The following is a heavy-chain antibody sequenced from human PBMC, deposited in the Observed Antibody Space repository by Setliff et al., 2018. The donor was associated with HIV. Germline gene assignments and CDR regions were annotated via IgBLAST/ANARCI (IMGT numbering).Heavy chain of an antibody. CDR2: INHRGST. D-gene: IGHD6-13*01. CDR1: GGSLSGYY. V-gene: IGHV4-34*01. Sequence: LSLTCAVYGGSLSGYYWSWIRQAPGKGLEWIGEINHRGSTNYNPSLKSRVTVSVDTSKNQFSLKLGSVTAADTAVYYCARESPSSSWFYFDFWGQGTLVTVPS. CDR3: ARESPSSSWFYFDF. J-gene: IGHJ4*02.